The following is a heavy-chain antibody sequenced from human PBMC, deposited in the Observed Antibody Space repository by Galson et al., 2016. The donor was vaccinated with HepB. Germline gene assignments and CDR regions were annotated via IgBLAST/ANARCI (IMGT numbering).Heavy chain of an antibody. CDR2: ISSSYSYI. V-gene: IGHV3-21*01. J-gene: IGHJ4*02. CDR1: GFTFSSYS. D-gene: IGHD2-2*02. CDR3: AGALSYTVVPDY. Sequence: SLRLSCAASGFTFSSYSMNWVRQAPGKGLEWVSSISSSYSYIYYADSVKGRFTISRDNAKNSLYRQMNSLRAEETAVYYCAGALSYTVVPDYWGQGTLVTVST.